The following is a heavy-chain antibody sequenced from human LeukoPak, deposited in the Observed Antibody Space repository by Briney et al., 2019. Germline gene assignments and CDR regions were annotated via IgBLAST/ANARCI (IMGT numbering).Heavy chain of an antibody. V-gene: IGHV4-28*01. Sequence: SDTLSLTCAVSGYSISSGYWWGWIRQPPGKGLEWIGYISYSGSTYYNPSLKSRVTMSVDTSKNQFSLKLSSVTAADTAVYYCARRRSEGSSWFDPWGQGTLVTVSS. J-gene: IGHJ5*02. CDR1: GYSISSGYW. CDR3: ARRRSEGSSWFDP. CDR2: ISYSGST. D-gene: IGHD6-6*01.